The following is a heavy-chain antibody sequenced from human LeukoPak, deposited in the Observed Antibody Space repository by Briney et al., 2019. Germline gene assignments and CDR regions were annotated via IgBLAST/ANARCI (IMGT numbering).Heavy chain of an antibody. J-gene: IGHJ4*02. CDR1: GFTFRSHA. D-gene: IGHD2-21*01. CDR2: IYENGGTT. Sequence: GGSLRLSCVGSGFTFRSHAMSWVRQAPEKGLEFVSGIYENGGTTYYADSVKGRFSISRDTSKNTLYLQMDSLRGEDTAVYYCAKDFRIGYSAHFDYWGQGALVTVSS. CDR3: AKDFRIGYSAHFDY. V-gene: IGHV3-23*01.